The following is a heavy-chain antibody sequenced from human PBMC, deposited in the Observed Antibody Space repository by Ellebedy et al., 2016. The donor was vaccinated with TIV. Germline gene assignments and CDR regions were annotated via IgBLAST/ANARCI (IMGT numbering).Heavy chain of an antibody. V-gene: IGHV1-69*13. Sequence: AASVKVSCKASGATFTSYAISCVRQAPGQGLEERGGLIPILGTANYPHQFQGRVTITADESTNTSYMDLSSLRSEDTAVYFCARDLDYDYYGLDVWGQGTTFTVSS. CDR2: LIPILGTA. CDR3: ARDLDYDYYGLDV. J-gene: IGHJ6*02. CDR1: GATFTSYA.